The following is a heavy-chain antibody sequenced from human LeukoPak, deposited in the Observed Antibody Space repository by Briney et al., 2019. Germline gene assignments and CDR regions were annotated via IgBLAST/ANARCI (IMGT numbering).Heavy chain of an antibody. V-gene: IGHV5-51*01. D-gene: IGHD2-15*01. CDR3: GRLAEYYYYYMDV. CDR1: GYSFTSYW. Sequence: GESLKISCKGSGYSFTSYWIGWVRQMPGKGLEWMGIIYPGDSDTRYSPSFQGQVTISADKSISTAYLQWSSLKASDTAMYYCGRLAEYYYYYMDVWGKGTTVTVSS. CDR2: IYPGDSDT. J-gene: IGHJ6*03.